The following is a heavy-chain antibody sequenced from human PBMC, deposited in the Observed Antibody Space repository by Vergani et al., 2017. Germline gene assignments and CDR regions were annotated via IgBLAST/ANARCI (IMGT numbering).Heavy chain of an antibody. CDR2: IGTAGDP. D-gene: IGHD4-17*01. Sequence: EVQLVESGGGLVQPGGSLRLSCAASGFTFSSYSMNWVRQAPGKGLEWVSAIGTAGDPYYPGSVKGRFTISRENAKNSLYLQMNSLRAGDTAVYYCAKDKGYGDYVVYYFDYWGQGTLVTVSS. CDR3: AKDKGYGDYVVYYFDY. V-gene: IGHV3-13*05. J-gene: IGHJ4*02. CDR1: GFTFSSYS.